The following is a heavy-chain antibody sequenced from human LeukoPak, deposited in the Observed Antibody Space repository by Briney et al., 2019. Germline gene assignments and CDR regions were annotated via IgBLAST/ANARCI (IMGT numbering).Heavy chain of an antibody. D-gene: IGHD3-10*01. CDR2: ISAYNGNT. V-gene: IGHV1-18*01. J-gene: IGHJ3*02. CDR1: GYTFTSYG. Sequence: ASVKVSCTASGYTFTSYGISWVRQAPGQGLEWMGWISAYNGNTNYAQKLQGRVTMTTDTSTSTAYMELRSLRSDDTAVYYCATRITMVREDAFDIWGQGTMVTVSS. CDR3: ATRITMVREDAFDI.